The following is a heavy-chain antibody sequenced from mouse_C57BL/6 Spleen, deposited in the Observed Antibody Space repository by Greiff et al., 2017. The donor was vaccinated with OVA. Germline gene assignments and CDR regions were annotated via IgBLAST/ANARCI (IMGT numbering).Heavy chain of an antibody. CDR1: GYTFTSYW. V-gene: IGHV1-50*01. J-gene: IGHJ1*03. CDR2: IDPSDSYT. CDR3: AFMVSTGYFDV. Sequence: QVQLKQPGAELVKPGASVKLSCKASGYTFTSYWMQWVKQRPGQGLEWIGEIDPSDSYTNYNQKFKGKATLTVDTSSSTAYMQLSSLTSEDSAVYYCAFMVSTGYFDVWGTGTTVTVSS. D-gene: IGHD2-2*01.